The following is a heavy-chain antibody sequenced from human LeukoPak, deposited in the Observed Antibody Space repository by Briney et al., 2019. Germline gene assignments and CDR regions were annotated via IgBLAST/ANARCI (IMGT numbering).Heavy chain of an antibody. V-gene: IGHV4-59*01. CDR2: IYYSGST. Sequence: SETLSLTCTVSGGSISSYYWSWIRQPPGKGLEWIGYIYYSGSTNYNPSLKSRVTISVDTSKNQFSLKLSFVTAADTAVYYCARGGGRMTTVTYFDYWGQGTLVTVSS. CDR1: GGSISSYY. D-gene: IGHD4-17*01. J-gene: IGHJ4*02. CDR3: ARGGGRMTTVTYFDY.